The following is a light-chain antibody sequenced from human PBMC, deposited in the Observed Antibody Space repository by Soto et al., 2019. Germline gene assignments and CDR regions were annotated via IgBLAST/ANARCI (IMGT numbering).Light chain of an antibody. CDR3: SSYTNSRTRV. CDR1: NIGAAYD. J-gene: IGLJ1*01. V-gene: IGLV1-40*01. Sequence: QSVLAQPPSVSGAPGQRVTISCSNIGAAYDVHWYQQLPGTAPKLLMFNNSRRPSGVSIRFSGSKSGNTASLTISGLQVEDEAHYYCSSYTNSRTRVFGTGTKVTVL. CDR2: NNS.